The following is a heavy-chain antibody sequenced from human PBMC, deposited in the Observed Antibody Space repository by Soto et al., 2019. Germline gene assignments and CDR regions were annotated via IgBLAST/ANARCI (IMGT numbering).Heavy chain of an antibody. CDR1: GYTFTDYG. CDR3: ARISQSDFWSGYYYFFDY. Sequence: QVHLVQSGAEVEKPGASVKVSCKASGYTFTDYGISWVRQAPGQGLQWMGWITAFNGNTKYAQQFQGRVTMTTDTSTSTAYMELRSLESDDTAVYYCARISQSDFWSGYYYFFDYWGQGTLVTVSP. D-gene: IGHD3-3*01. V-gene: IGHV1-18*01. CDR2: ITAFNGNT. J-gene: IGHJ4*02.